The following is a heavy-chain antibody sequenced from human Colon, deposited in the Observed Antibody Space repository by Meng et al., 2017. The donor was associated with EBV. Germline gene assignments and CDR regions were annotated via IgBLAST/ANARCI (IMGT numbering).Heavy chain of an antibody. Sequence: QGQLCQSWLELKKPGASVKVSCKASGYTFSTYTINWVRQAHGRGLEWMGWISTNTGTPTYTQGFTGRFVFSLDTSVSTAYLQISSLKAEDTAAYYCARGGNFDPWGQGTLVTVSS. CDR1: GYTFSTYT. V-gene: IGHV7-4-1*02. J-gene: IGHJ5*02. CDR2: ISTNTGTP. CDR3: ARGGNFDP. D-gene: IGHD2/OR15-2a*01.